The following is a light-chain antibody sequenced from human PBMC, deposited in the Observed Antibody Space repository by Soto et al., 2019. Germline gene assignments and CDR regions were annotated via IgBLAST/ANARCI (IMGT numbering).Light chain of an antibody. CDR3: GMWDISLHVWV. J-gene: IGLJ3*02. Sequence: QSVLTQPPSVSAAPGQKVTISCSGRNSNIGDNYFSWYQHVPGTAPKVLIYEDNMRPSGLPDRFSASTSGTLAALDITGLQTGDEADYYCGMWDISLHVWVFGGGTKLTVL. CDR2: EDN. V-gene: IGLV1-51*02. CDR1: NSNIGDNY.